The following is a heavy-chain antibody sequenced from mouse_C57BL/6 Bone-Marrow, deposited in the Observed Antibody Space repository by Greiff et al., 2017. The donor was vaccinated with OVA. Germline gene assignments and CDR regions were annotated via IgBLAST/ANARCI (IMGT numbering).Heavy chain of an antibody. J-gene: IGHJ4*01. CDR3: ARDPHYYAMDY. CDR2: ISYDGSN. V-gene: IGHV3-6*01. CDR1: GYSITSGYY. Sequence: EVQVVESGPGLVKPSQSLSLTCSVPGYSITSGYYWNWIRQFPGNKLEWMGYISYDGSNNYNPSLKNRISITRDTSKNQFFLKLNSVTTEDTATYYCARDPHYYAMDYWGQGTSVTVSS.